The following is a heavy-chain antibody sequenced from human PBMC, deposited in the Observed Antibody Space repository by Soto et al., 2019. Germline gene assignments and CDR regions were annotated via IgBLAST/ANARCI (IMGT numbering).Heavy chain of an antibody. Sequence: QVQLVHSGAEVKKPGSSVKVSCKASGGTFSSYTISWVRQAPGQGLEWMGRIIPILGIANYAQKFQGRVTITADKSTSTGYMELSSLRSEDTAVCYCAREGHCSSTSCYLVWFDPWGQGTLVTVSS. CDR1: GGTFSSYT. CDR2: IIPILGIA. D-gene: IGHD2-2*01. V-gene: IGHV1-69*02. J-gene: IGHJ5*02. CDR3: AREGHCSSTSCYLVWFDP.